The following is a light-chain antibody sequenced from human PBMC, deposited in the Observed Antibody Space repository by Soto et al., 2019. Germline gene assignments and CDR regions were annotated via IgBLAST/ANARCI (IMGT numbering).Light chain of an antibody. CDR1: SSNIGSNT. V-gene: IGLV1-44*01. Sequence: SVLTQPPSASATPGQRVTISCSGSSSNIGSNTVTWYQQLPGTAPKLLIYSNNQRPSGVPDRFSGSKSGTSASLAISGLQSEDEADYYCAAWDDSLNGYVFGTGTKVTVL. CDR2: SNN. CDR3: AAWDDSLNGYV. J-gene: IGLJ1*01.